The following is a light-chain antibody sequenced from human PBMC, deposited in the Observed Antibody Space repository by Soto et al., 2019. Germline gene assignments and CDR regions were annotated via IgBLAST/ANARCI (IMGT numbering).Light chain of an antibody. Sequence: EIVMTQSPATLSVSPGERATLSCRASQSVSSNLAWYQQKPGQAPRLLISAASTRATGIPARFSGSGSGTEFTLTISSLQPEDFATYYCQQTYSTPPETFGQGTKVEIK. J-gene: IGKJ1*01. CDR1: QSVSSN. CDR2: AAS. CDR3: QQTYSTPPET. V-gene: IGKV3-15*01.